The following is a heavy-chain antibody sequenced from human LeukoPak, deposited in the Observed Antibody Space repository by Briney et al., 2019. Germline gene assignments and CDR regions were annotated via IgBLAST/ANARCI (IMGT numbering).Heavy chain of an antibody. D-gene: IGHD4-17*01. CDR2: ISSNGGST. V-gene: IGHV3-64*01. CDR1: GFTFSSYA. Sequence: GGSLRLSCAASGFTFSSYAMHWVRQAPEKGLEYVSAISSNGGSTYYANSVKGRFTISRDNSKNTLYLQMNSLRAEDTAVYYCAREVEPLEYYGDYVYWGQGTLVTVSS. J-gene: IGHJ4*02. CDR3: AREVEPLEYYGDYVY.